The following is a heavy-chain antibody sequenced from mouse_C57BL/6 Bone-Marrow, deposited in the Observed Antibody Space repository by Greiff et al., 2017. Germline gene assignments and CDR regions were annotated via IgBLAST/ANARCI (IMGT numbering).Heavy chain of an antibody. CDR2: ISSGGSYT. Sequence: EVHLVESGGDLVKPGGSLKLSCAASGFTFSSYGMSWVRQTPDKRLEWVATISSGGSYTYYPDSVKGRFTISRDNAKNTLYLQLSNLKSEDTARYYCARRLLRPLDYWGQGTSVTVSS. D-gene: IGHD1-2*01. CDR1: GFTFSSYG. J-gene: IGHJ4*01. CDR3: ARRLLRPLDY. V-gene: IGHV5-6*01.